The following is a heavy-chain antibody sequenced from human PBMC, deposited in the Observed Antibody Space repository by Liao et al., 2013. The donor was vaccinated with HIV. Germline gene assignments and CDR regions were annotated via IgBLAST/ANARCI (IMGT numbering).Heavy chain of an antibody. Sequence: QVQLQESGPRLVKPSETLSLTCIASSGTISTSSYYWAWIRQSPGQGPEWIGSIYYRGTTYYNPSLKSRVTISVDMSKKQFSLKLNSVTAADTAVYYCARGRRYYSSGRWGDYWGQGTLVTVSS. J-gene: IGHJ4*02. D-gene: IGHD3-10*01. CDR1: SGTISTSSYY. CDR3: ARGRRYYSSGRWGDY. CDR2: IYYRGTT. V-gene: IGHV4-39*01.